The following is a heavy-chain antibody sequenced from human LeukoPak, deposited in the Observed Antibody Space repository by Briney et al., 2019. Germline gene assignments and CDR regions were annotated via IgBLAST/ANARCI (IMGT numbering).Heavy chain of an antibody. Sequence: SETLSLTCAVYGGSFSNYYWSWIRQPPGKGLEWIGEINDSGRINYNPSLMSRVAISVDTSKNQFSLRLTSVTARDTAVYYCARRWNYGRNYYIDVWGKGATVSVSS. CDR1: GGSFSNYY. CDR2: INDSGRI. J-gene: IGHJ6*03. D-gene: IGHD1-7*01. CDR3: ARRWNYGRNYYIDV. V-gene: IGHV4-34*01.